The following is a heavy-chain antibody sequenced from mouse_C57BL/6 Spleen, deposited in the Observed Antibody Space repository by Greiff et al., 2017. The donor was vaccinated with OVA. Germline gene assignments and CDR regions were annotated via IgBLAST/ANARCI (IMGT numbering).Heavy chain of an antibody. Sequence: VQLKESGAELVRPGASVKLSCTASGFNIKDDYMHWVKQRPEQGLEWIGWIDPENGDTEYASKFQGKATITADTSSNTAYLQLSSLTSEDTAVYYCTFLLEFAYWGQGTLVTVSA. CDR1: GFNIKDDY. CDR2: IDPENGDT. J-gene: IGHJ3*01. V-gene: IGHV14-4*01. CDR3: TFLLEFAY.